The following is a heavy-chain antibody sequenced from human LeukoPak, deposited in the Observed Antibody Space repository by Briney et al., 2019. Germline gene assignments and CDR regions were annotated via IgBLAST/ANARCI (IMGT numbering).Heavy chain of an antibody. V-gene: IGHV3-66*04. D-gene: IGHD6-19*01. Sequence: PGGSLRLSCAASGFTFSSYSMNWVRQAPGKGLEWVSVIYSGGSTYYADSVKGRFTISRDNSKNTLYLQMNSLRAEDTAVYYCARQWLPYYYGMDVWGQGTTVTVSS. CDR3: ARQWLPYYYGMDV. CDR2: IYSGGST. J-gene: IGHJ6*02. CDR1: GFTFSSYS.